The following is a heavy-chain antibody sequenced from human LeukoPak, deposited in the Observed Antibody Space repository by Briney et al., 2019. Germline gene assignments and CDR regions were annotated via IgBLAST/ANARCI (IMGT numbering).Heavy chain of an antibody. CDR2: ISGSGGST. CDR3: AKEGGGAMAPGYYYYYMDV. D-gene: IGHD3-16*01. CDR1: GFTFSSYA. V-gene: IGHV3-23*01. J-gene: IGHJ6*03. Sequence: PGGSLRLSCAASGFTFSSYAMSWVRQAPGKGLEWVSAISGSGGSTYYADSVKGRFTISRDNSKNTLYLQMNSLRAEDTAVYYCAKEGGGAMAPGYYYYYMDVWGKGTTVTVSS.